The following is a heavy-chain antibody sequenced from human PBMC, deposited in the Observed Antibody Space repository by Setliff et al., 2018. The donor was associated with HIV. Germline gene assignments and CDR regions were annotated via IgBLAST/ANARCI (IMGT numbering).Heavy chain of an antibody. V-gene: IGHV3-23*01. CDR2: ISGSGGST. CDR3: AKDGISGGAYPPYYFDY. D-gene: IGHD5-12*01. CDR1: GFTFNTYA. J-gene: IGHJ4*01. Sequence: GESLKISCAASGFTFNTYAMSWVRQAPGKGLEWVSVISGSGGSTFYADSVKGRFTIPRDNSKNTLYLQMNRLRVEDTAVYYCAKDGISGGAYPPYYFDYWGHGTLVTVSS.